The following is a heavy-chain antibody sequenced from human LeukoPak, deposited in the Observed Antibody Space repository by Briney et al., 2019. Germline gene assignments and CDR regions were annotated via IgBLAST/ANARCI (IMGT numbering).Heavy chain of an antibody. CDR2: INPSGGST. V-gene: IGHV1-46*01. J-gene: IGHJ4*02. D-gene: IGHD6-19*01. Sequence: GASVKVSCKASEYAFTSYYMHWVRQAPGQGLEWMGIINPSGGSTSYAQKFQGRVTMTRDTSTSTVYMELSSLRSEDTAVYYCARVWPAQTLKGDIAVAPENHDYWGQGTLVTVSS. CDR3: ARVWPAQTLKGDIAVAPENHDY. CDR1: EYAFTSYY.